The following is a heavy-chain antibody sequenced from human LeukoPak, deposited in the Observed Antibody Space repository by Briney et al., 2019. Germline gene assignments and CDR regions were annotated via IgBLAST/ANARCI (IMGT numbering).Heavy chain of an antibody. D-gene: IGHD2-15*01. CDR3: ARAREPYCSGGSCYSSGPFDY. Sequence: PSETLSLTCVVYGGSFSGYYWSWIRQPPGKGLEWIGEINHSGSTNYNPSLKSQVTISVDTSKNQFSLKLSSVTAADTAVYYCARAREPYCSGGSCYSSGPFDYWGQGTLVTVSS. CDR1: GGSFSGYY. CDR2: INHSGST. V-gene: IGHV4-34*01. J-gene: IGHJ4*02.